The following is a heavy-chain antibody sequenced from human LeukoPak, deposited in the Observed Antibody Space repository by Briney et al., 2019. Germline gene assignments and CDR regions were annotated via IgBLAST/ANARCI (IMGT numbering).Heavy chain of an antibody. Sequence: SETLSLTCTVSGGSISSSSYYWGWVRQPPGKGLEWIGEINHSGSTNYNPSLKSRVTISVDTSKNRFSLKLSSVTAADTAVYYCARRPRRAITMVRGVSHLYYFDYWGQGTLVTVSS. V-gene: IGHV4-39*07. J-gene: IGHJ4*02. D-gene: IGHD3-10*01. CDR1: GGSISSSSYY. CDR3: ARRPRRAITMVRGVSHLYYFDY. CDR2: INHSGST.